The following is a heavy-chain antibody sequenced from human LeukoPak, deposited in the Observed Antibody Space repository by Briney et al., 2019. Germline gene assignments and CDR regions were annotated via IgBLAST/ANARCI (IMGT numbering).Heavy chain of an antibody. CDR3: AKTPTPRILWYFDP. CDR1: GFTFSNYG. Sequence: GGSLRLSCVVSGFTFSNYGMHWVRQAPGKGLEWVAFIRYDGSNKYYADSVKGRFTISRDNSKNTLYLQMNSLRAEDTAVYYCAKTPTPRILWYFDPWGQGTLVTVSS. CDR2: IRYDGSNK. D-gene: IGHD2-2*01. J-gene: IGHJ5*02. V-gene: IGHV3-30*02.